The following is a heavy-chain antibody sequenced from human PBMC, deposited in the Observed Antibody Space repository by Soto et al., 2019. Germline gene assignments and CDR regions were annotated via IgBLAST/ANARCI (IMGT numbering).Heavy chain of an antibody. CDR2: ISGSGGST. J-gene: IGHJ6*02. CDR1: GFTFSSYA. Sequence: GGSLRLSCAASGFTFSSYAMSWVRQAPGKGLEWVSAISGSGGSTYYADSVKGRFTISRDNSKNTLYLQMNSLRAEDTAVYYCAKAVDTAMVTDYYYGMDVWGQGTTVTVSS. CDR3: AKAVDTAMVTDYYYGMDV. V-gene: IGHV3-23*01. D-gene: IGHD5-18*01.